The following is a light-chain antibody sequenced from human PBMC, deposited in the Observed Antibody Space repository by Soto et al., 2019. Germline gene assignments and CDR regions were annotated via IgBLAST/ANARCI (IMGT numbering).Light chain of an antibody. CDR2: DVT. CDR3: CSYASSTIYV. CDR1: SSDVGGYNF. J-gene: IGLJ1*01. Sequence: QSVLTQPASLSGSPGQSITISCTGTSSDVGGYNFVSWYQQLPGNAPKLLIYDVTLRPSGVSDRFSGSKSGTMASLTISGLQAEDEADYYCCSYASSTIYVFGTGTKVTVL. V-gene: IGLV2-14*03.